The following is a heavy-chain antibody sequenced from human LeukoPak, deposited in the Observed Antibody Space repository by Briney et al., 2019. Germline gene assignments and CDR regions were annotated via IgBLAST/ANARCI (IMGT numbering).Heavy chain of an antibody. CDR2: INWNGGST. J-gene: IGHJ4*02. CDR1: GFTFYDYG. D-gene: IGHD3-10*01. CDR3: ARGLWFGELSALGY. Sequence: GGSLRLSCAASGFTFYDYGMSWVRQAPGKGLEWVSGINWNGGSTVYADSVKGRFTISRDNAKNSLYLQMNSLRAEDTALYYCARGLWFGELSALGYWGQGTLVTVSS. V-gene: IGHV3-20*04.